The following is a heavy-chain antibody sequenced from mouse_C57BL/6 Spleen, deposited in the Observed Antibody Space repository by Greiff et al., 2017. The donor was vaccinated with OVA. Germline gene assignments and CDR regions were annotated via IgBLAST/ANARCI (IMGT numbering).Heavy chain of an antibody. CDR1: GYTFTSYG. V-gene: IGHV1-52*01. CDR2: IDPSDSET. Sequence: VQLQQPGAELVRPGSSVKLPCKASGYTFTSYGMHGVKQSPIQGLEWIGNIDPSDSETHYNQKFKDKATLTVDKSSSTAYMQLSSLTSEDSAVYYCARRSRARVTMGGYFDVWGTGTTVTVSS. J-gene: IGHJ1*03. CDR3: ARRSRARVTMGGYFDV. D-gene: IGHD2-2*01.